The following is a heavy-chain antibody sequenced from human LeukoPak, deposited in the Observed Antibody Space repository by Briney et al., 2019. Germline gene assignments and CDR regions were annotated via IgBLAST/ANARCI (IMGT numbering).Heavy chain of an antibody. CDR1: GFTFSSYS. J-gene: IGHJ4*02. CDR3: ASATLDVLRYFDWSSAQFDY. CDR2: ISGSTTYI. Sequence: GGSLRLSCTASGFTFSSYSMNWVRQAPGKGLEWVSSISGSTTYIFYADSVKGRFTISRDNAKNSLYLQMNSLRAEDTAVYYCASATLDVLRYFDWSSAQFDYWGQGTLVTVSS. V-gene: IGHV3-21*01. D-gene: IGHD3-9*01.